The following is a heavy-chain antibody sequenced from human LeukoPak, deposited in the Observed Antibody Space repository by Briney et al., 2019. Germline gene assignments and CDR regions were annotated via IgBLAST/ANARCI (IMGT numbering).Heavy chain of an antibody. V-gene: IGHV3-48*01. CDR2: ISTSGSTI. CDR3: ARDLYGDYALDS. D-gene: IGHD4-17*01. Sequence: PGGSLRLSCAASGFTFSSNSMNWVRQAPGKGLEWVSYISTSGSTISYADSLKGRFTISRDNAKNSLYLQMSSLRADDTVVYYCARDLYGDYALDSWGQGALVTVSS. J-gene: IGHJ4*02. CDR1: GFTFSSNS.